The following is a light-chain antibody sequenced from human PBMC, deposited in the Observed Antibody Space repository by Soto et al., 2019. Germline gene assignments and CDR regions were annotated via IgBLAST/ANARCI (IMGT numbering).Light chain of an antibody. V-gene: IGKV1-39*01. J-gene: IGKJ4*01. CDR3: QQSYGSPLT. CDR2: AAS. Sequence: IPMTQSPSSLSASLGDRVTITCRASQNINNNLNWYQKRPGEAPKLLIYAASSLQSGVPSRFNGGGSGTDFTLTITSLQSGDLATYYCQQSYGSPLTFGGGTKVEIK. CDR1: QNINNN.